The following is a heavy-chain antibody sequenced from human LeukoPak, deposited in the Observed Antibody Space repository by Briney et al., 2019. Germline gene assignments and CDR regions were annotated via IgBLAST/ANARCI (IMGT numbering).Heavy chain of an antibody. CDR2: SNSADNT. V-gene: IGHV3-66*02. CDR1: GFSVSAYY. CDR3: ARVSGYTSGHGADS. Sequence: GGSLRLSCAASGFSVSAYYMSWVRHAPGQGLEWVSLSNSADNTYYAESVEGRFTTSRDNSKNTVFLQMNRLRPEDTAMYYCARVSGYTSGHGADSWGQGTLVTVSS. D-gene: IGHD5-12*01. J-gene: IGHJ4*02.